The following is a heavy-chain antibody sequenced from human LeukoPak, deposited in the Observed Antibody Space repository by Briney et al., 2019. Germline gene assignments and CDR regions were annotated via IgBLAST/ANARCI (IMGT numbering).Heavy chain of an antibody. CDR3: ARGVMVTRAFDI. CDR1: GGSFSSSSYY. V-gene: IGHV4-39*07. Sequence: SETLSLTCTVSGGSFSSSSYYWGWIRQPPGKGLKWIGSIYYSGNTYYNPSLKSRVAISVDTSKNQFSLKLISVTAADTAVYYCARGVMVTRAFDIWGQGTMVTVSS. D-gene: IGHD5-18*01. J-gene: IGHJ3*02. CDR2: IYYSGNT.